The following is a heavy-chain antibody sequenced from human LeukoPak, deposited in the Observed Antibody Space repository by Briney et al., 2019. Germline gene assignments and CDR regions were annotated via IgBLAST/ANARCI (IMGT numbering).Heavy chain of an antibody. V-gene: IGHV3-30*18. CDR1: GFTFSSYG. D-gene: IGHD4-11*01. CDR2: ISYDGSNK. CDR3: AKDSTTHYYYGMDV. Sequence: GGSLRLSCAASGFTFSSYGMRWVRQAPGKGLEGVAVISYDGSNKYYADSVKGRFTISRDNSKNTLYLQMNSLRAEDTAVYYCAKDSTTHYYYGMDVWGQGTTVTVSS. J-gene: IGHJ6*02.